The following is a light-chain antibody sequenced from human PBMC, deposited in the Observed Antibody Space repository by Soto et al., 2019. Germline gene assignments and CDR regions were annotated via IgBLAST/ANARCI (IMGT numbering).Light chain of an antibody. Sequence: EIVLTQSPATLSLSPGERAALSCRASQSVISYLAWYQQKPGQAPRLLIYGASKRAAGIPARFSGSGSGTDFTLTISSLEPEDFAVYYCQQRSNWPSTFGGGTKVDIK. CDR3: QQRSNWPST. J-gene: IGKJ4*01. CDR2: GAS. CDR1: QSVISY. V-gene: IGKV3-11*01.